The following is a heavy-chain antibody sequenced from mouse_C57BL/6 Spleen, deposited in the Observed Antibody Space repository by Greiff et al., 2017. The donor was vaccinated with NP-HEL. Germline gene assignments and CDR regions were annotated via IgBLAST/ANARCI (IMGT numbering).Heavy chain of an antibody. V-gene: IGHV5-17*01. CDR3: SRGYYDAWFAY. D-gene: IGHD2-4*01. Sequence: EVKLVESGGGLVKPGGSLKLSCAASGFTFSDYGMHWVRQAPEKGLEWVAYISSGSSTIYYADTVKGRFTISRDNAKNTLFLQMTSLRSDDTAMYYCSRGYYDAWFAYWRQGTLVTVSA. CDR1: GFTFSDYG. CDR2: ISSGSSTI. J-gene: IGHJ3*01.